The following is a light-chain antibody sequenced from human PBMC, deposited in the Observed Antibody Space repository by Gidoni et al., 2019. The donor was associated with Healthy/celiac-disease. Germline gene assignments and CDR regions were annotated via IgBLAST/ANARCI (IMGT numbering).Light chain of an antibody. CDR3: SSYTSSSTYVV. CDR1: SSDVGGYNY. Sequence: QSALTQPASVSGSPGTSITISCTGTSSDVGGYNYVSWYQQPPGKAPKLMIYEVSNRPSGVSNRFSGSKSGNTASLTISGLQAEDEADYYCSSYTSSSTYVVFGGGTKLTVL. CDR2: EVS. V-gene: IGLV2-14*01. J-gene: IGLJ2*01.